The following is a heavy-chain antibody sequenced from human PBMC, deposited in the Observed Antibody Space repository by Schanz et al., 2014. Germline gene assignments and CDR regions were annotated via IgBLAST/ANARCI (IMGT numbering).Heavy chain of an antibody. CDR3: ARDSRPNYDFLTAYYSIDY. J-gene: IGHJ4*02. CDR2: MSYDGSIK. V-gene: IGHV3-30*03. CDR1: GFTFSSYG. D-gene: IGHD3-9*01. Sequence: QVQLVESGGGVVQFGRSLRLSCVASGFTFSSYGMHWVRQAPGKGLEWVAAMSYDGSIKYYGDSVKGRFTISRDNSKNTLYLHMNTLRSEDTAVYYCARDSRPNYDFLTAYYSIDYWGQGTLDTVSS.